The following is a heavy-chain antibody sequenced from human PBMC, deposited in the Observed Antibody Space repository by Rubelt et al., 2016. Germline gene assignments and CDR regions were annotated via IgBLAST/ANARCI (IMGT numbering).Heavy chain of an antibody. CDR2: INHSGST. CDR1: GGSISSSNW. J-gene: IGHJ4*02. Sequence: QVQLQESGPGLVKPTGTLSLTCAVSGGSISSSNWWSWVRQPPGKGLAWIGEINHSGSTNYNPSLKGRVTISVETSQNQFSRKLSSVNAADTAVYYCARGLDDSIPDYWGQGTLVTVSS. D-gene: IGHD4-11*01. V-gene: IGHV4-4*02. CDR3: ARGLDDSIPDY.